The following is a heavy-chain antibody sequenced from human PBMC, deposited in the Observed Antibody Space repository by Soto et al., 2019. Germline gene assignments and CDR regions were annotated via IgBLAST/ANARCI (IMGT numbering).Heavy chain of an antibody. Sequence: SETLSLTCAVSGGSISSGGYSWNWIRQPPGKGLEWIGYISHSGSTYYSPSLKSRVTISGDRSKNQYSLRLSSVTAEDTAVYYSAAYKRIDGLNGGEGPTVIDYWGQGTLVTVSS. CDR3: AAYKRIDGLNGGEGPTVIDY. V-gene: IGHV4-30-2*01. D-gene: IGHD3-9*01. J-gene: IGHJ4*02. CDR1: GGSISSGGYS. CDR2: ISHSGST.